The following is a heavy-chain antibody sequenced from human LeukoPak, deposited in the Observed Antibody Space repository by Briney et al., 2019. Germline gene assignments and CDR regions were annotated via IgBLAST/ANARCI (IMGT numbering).Heavy chain of an antibody. CDR1: GYTFTSYY. CDR2: INPSGGST. D-gene: IGHD4-17*01. Sequence: ASVKVSCKASGYTFTSYYMHWVRQAPGQGLEWMGIINPSGGSTSYAQKFQGRVTMTRDMSTSTVYMELSSLRSEDTAVYYCAKVAGYGDYARGLDYRGQGTLVTVSS. V-gene: IGHV1-46*01. J-gene: IGHJ4*02. CDR3: AKVAGYGDYARGLDY.